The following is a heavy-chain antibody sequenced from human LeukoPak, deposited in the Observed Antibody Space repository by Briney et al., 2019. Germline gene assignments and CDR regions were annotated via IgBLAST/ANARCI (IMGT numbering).Heavy chain of an antibody. D-gene: IGHD2-15*01. Sequence: SETLSLTCTVSGGSISSYYWSWIRQPPGKGLEWIGEINHSGSTNYNPSLKSRVTISVDTSKNQFSLELSSVTAADTAVYYCARLGCSGGSCVDYWGQGTLVTVSS. CDR1: GGSISSYY. J-gene: IGHJ4*02. CDR2: INHSGST. CDR3: ARLGCSGGSCVDY. V-gene: IGHV4-34*01.